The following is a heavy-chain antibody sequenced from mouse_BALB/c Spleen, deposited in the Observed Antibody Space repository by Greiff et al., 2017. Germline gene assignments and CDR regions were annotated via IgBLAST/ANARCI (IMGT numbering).Heavy chain of an antibody. CDR1: GYSITSDYA. Sequence: EVKLQESGPGLVKPSQSLSLTCTVTGYSITSDYAWNWIRQFPGNKLEWMGYISYSGSTSYNPSLKSRISITRDTSKNQFFLQLNSVTTEDTATYYCARGRAYGLWFAYWGQGTLVTVSA. CDR3: ARGRAYGLWFAY. J-gene: IGHJ3*01. CDR2: ISYSGST. D-gene: IGHD1-1*02. V-gene: IGHV3-2*02.